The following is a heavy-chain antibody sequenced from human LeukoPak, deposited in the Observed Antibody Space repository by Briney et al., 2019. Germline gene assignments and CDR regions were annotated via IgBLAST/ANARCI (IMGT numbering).Heavy chain of an antibody. J-gene: IGHJ4*02. CDR2: IYYSGST. CDR1: GGSISSGDYY. D-gene: IGHD3-22*01. Sequence: PSQTLSLTCTVSGGSISSGDYYWSWIRQPPGKGLEWIGSIYYSGSTYYNPSLKSRVTISVDTSKNQFSLKLSSVTTADTAVYYCARHVPHYYDSSGFDYWGQGTLVTVSS. V-gene: IGHV4-39*01. CDR3: ARHVPHYYDSSGFDY.